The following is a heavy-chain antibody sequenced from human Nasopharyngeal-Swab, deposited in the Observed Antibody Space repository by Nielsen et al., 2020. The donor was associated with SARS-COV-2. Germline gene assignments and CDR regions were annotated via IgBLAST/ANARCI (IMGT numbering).Heavy chain of an antibody. J-gene: IGHJ6*02. CDR3: AKDRDSGDDSGEYYHYYGMDV. D-gene: IGHD5-12*01. CDR2: ISGCDDSQ. V-gene: IGHV3-23*01. Sequence: LSLTCAASGFTFDDYAMHWVRQAPGRGLEWVSAISGCDDSQQYPDSVKGRFTISRDNSQNTLDLQMNSLRAEDTAIYYCAKDRDSGDDSGEYYHYYGMDVWPRDHCHRLL. CDR1: GFTFDDYA.